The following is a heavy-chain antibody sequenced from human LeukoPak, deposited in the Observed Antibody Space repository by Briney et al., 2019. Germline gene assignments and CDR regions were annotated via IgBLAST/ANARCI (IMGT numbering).Heavy chain of an antibody. J-gene: IGHJ6*03. CDR1: GYTFTSYY. V-gene: IGHV1-46*01. CDR3: ARALSGWYYYYYYMDV. CDR2: INPSGGST. D-gene: IGHD6-19*01. Sequence: GASVKLSCKASGYTFTSYYMHWVRQAPGQVLEWMGIINPSGGSTSYAQKFQGRVTMTRDMSTSTVYMELSSLRSEDTAVYYCARALSGWYYYYYYMDVWGKGTTVTVSS.